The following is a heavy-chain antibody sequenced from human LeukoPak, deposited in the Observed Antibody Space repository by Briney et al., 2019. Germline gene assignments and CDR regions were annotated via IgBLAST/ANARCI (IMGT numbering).Heavy chain of an antibody. J-gene: IGHJ4*02. CDR1: GDPLSGYS. D-gene: IGHD3-10*01. Sequence: SDTLSLTCTISGDPLSGYSWSWLPQPAGKELECMGRVYSGGLTTYNLSRDGRVTKSIETSKSQFSLKLASVTAADTAAYYCARVHIVTGTYFDSWGQGALVTVSS. CDR2: VYSGGLT. V-gene: IGHV4-4*07. CDR3: ARVHIVTGTYFDS.